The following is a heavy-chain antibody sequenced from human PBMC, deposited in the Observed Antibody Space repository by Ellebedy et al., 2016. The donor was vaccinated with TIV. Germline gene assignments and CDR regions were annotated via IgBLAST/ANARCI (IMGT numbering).Heavy chain of an antibody. D-gene: IGHD2-2*01. CDR1: GFTFSSYW. CDR3: ARSNAAMRRYYYYGMDV. V-gene: IGHV3-74*01. CDR2: INSDGSST. J-gene: IGHJ6*02. Sequence: GGSLRLXXAASGFTFSSYWMHWVRQAPGKGLVWVSRINSDGSSTSYADSVKGRFTISRDNAKNTLYLQMNSLRAEDTAVYYCARSNAAMRRYYYYGMDVWGQGTTVTVSS.